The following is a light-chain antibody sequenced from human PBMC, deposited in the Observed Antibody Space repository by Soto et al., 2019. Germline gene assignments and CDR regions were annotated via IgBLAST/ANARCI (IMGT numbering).Light chain of an antibody. Sequence: IQMTQSPPSILASLGGRVTITSRASQDVGKWLAWYQQKTGKAPTILIHGASSLQSGVPPRYSGSGYGTDCTLTISSLQPEDFATDYCQQDNSFPITFGQGTRLEIK. V-gene: IGKV1-12*01. J-gene: IGKJ5*01. CDR2: GAS. CDR3: QQDNSFPIT. CDR1: QDVGKW.